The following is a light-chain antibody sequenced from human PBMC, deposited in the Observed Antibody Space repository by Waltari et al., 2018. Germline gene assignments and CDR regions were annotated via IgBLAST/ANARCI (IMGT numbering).Light chain of an antibody. J-gene: IGKJ4*01. Sequence: IQLTQSPSSLSASAGDRVAITCRASQGIRSFLAWYQQKPGKAPKLLIYAASTLQSGVQSRFSGSGSGTDFSLTISSLQPEDCATYYCQQFNSYPLTFGGGTKVEIK. CDR2: AAS. CDR3: QQFNSYPLT. V-gene: IGKV1-9*01. CDR1: QGIRSF.